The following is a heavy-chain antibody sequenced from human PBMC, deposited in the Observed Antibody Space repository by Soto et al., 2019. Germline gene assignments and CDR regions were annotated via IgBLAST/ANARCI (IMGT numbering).Heavy chain of an antibody. D-gene: IGHD3-3*01. Sequence: ALVKGSCKASGYTFTRYGISWVREAPGQGLEWMGWISAYNGNTNYAQKLQGIVTMTTDTSTSTAYMELRSLRSDDTAVYYCARDRSRRFWSGSDAFDIWGQGTMVTVSS. CDR1: GYTFTRYG. V-gene: IGHV1-18*01. CDR3: ARDRSRRFWSGSDAFDI. CDR2: ISAYNGNT. J-gene: IGHJ3*02.